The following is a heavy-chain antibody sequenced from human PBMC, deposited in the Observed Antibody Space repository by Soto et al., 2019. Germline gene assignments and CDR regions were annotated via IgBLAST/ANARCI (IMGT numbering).Heavy chain of an antibody. CDR3: ARMEIQGPIDY. J-gene: IGHJ4*02. CDR1: VYSISSSNW. V-gene: IGHV4-28*01. Sequence: QVQLQESGPGLVKPSDTLSLTCAVSVYSISSSNWWGWIRQPPGKGLEWIGYIYYSGTTYYNPSLTSRVTMSVDTSKNPVSRKLTSVTAVDTAVYYCARMEIQGPIDYWGQGTLVTVSS. CDR2: IYYSGTT. D-gene: IGHD3-3*01.